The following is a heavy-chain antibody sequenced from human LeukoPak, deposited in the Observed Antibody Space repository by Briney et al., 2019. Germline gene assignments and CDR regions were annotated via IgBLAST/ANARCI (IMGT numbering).Heavy chain of an antibody. CDR3: ARETAVTPYYYYYGMDV. CDR1: GYTFTSYD. Sequence: ASVKVSCKASGYTFTSYDINWVRQATGQGLEWMGWMNPNSGNTGYAQKFQGRVTMTRNTSISTAYMELSSLRSEVTAVYYCARETAVTPYYYYYGMDVWGQGTTVTISS. CDR2: MNPNSGNT. J-gene: IGHJ6*02. V-gene: IGHV1-8*01. D-gene: IGHD4-17*01.